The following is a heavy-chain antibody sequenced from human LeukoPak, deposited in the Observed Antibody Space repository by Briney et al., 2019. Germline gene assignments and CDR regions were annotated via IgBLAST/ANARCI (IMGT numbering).Heavy chain of an antibody. Sequence: GGSLRLSCAASGFTFSSYIMNWVRQAPGKGLEWISSISSSSSYIYYADSVKGRFTISRDNAKNSLYLQMNSLRAEDTAVYYCARGYLIAPFDYWGQGTLVTVSS. CDR2: ISSSSSYI. CDR3: ARGYLIAPFDY. CDR1: GFTFSSYI. J-gene: IGHJ4*02. V-gene: IGHV3-21*01. D-gene: IGHD3-16*02.